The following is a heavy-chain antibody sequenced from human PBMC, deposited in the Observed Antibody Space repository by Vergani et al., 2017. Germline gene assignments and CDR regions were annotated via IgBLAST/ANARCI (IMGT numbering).Heavy chain of an antibody. Sequence: QLQLQESGPGLVKPSETLSLTCTVSGGSISSSTYYWGWIRQPPGKGLEWIGSIYYSGSTYYNPSLKSRVTISVDTSKNQLSQKVSSVTAADTAVYYCARPLNYYYYMDVWGKGTTVTVSS. CDR2: IYYSGST. CDR3: ARPLNYYYYMDV. J-gene: IGHJ6*03. CDR1: GGSISSSTYY. V-gene: IGHV4-39*01.